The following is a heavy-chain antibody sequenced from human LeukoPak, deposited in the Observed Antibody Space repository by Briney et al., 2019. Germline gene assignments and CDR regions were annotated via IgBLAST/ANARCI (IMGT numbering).Heavy chain of an antibody. CDR2: IYFSGTT. CDR1: GDSINAYY. V-gene: IGHV4-59*08. J-gene: IGHJ5*02. Sequence: SETLSLTCTVSGDSINAYYWGWIRQPPGKGLEWIGYIYFSGTTKYNPSLESRVTRSVDTSKNQSSLKLSSVTAADTAVYYCARRRAEGGSNGHYNWFDPWGQGILVTVSS. CDR3: ARRRAEGGSNGHYNWFDP. D-gene: IGHD6-13*01.